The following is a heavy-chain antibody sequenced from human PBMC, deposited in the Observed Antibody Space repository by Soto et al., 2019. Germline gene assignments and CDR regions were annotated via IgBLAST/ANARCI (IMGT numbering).Heavy chain of an antibody. J-gene: IGHJ4*02. V-gene: IGHV3-11*01. D-gene: IGHD3-10*01. CDR1: GFTFSDYY. CDR3: ARVKDYYGSGSYYLSRAEYFDY. Sequence: GSLRLSCAASGFTFSDYYMSWIRQAPGKGLEWVSYISSSGSTIYYADSVKGRFTISRDNAKNSLYLQMNSLRAEDTAVYYCARVKDYYGSGSYYLSRAEYFDYWGQGTLVTVSS. CDR2: ISSSGSTI.